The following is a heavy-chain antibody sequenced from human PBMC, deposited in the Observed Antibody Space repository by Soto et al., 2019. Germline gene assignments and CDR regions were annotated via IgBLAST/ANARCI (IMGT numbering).Heavy chain of an antibody. D-gene: IGHD2-2*01. V-gene: IGHV5-51*01. CDR3: ARQGYCSTTACYAVDY. CDR2: IYPGDSNT. Sequence: GESLKISCKGSGYTFTSYWIGWVRQMPGKGLEWMGIIYPGDSNTRCSPSFQGQVTISADKSISTAYLQWSSLKATDTAMYFCARQGYCSTTACYAVDYWGQGTLVTVSS. J-gene: IGHJ4*02. CDR1: GYTFTSYW.